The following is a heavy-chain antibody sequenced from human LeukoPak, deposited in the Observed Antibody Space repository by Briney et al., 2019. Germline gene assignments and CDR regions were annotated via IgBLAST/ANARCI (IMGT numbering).Heavy chain of an antibody. CDR3: ATDITTGRDWFDP. CDR1: GYTFTNYY. CDR2: INPSGGGT. D-gene: IGHD3-10*01. Sequence: ASVKVSCKASGYTFTNYYMHWVRQAPGQGLEWMAIINPSGGGTTYAQKFQGRVTMTEDTSTDTAYMELSSLRSEDTAVYYCATDITTGRDWFDPWGQGTLVTVSS. V-gene: IGHV1-46*01. J-gene: IGHJ5*02.